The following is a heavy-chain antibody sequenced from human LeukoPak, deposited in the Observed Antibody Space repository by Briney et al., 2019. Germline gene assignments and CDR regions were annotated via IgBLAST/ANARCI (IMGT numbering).Heavy chain of an antibody. CDR3: ATHETWDIVVVPAAFDY. CDR1: GGSISSSSYY. Sequence: SETLSLTCTVSGGSISSSSYYWGWIRQPPGKGLEWIGSIYYSGSTYYNPSLKSRVTISVDTSKNQFPLKLSSVTAADTAVYYCATHETWDIVVVPAAFDYWGQGTLVTVSS. D-gene: IGHD2-2*01. CDR2: IYYSGST. V-gene: IGHV4-39*01. J-gene: IGHJ4*02.